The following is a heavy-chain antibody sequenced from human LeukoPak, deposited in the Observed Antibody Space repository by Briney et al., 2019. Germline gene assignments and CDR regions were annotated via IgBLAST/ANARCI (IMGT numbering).Heavy chain of an antibody. V-gene: IGHV3-72*01. CDR2: ITSKADSYTT. CDR3: TRSPLHVGPRDY. Sequence: GGSLRLSCTGSGFTFTDHNMDWVRQAPGKGLEWVGRITSKADSYTTEYATSVKGRFTVSGNTLKNSLYLQMNSLKTEDTAVYYCTRSPLHVGPRDYWGQGTLVTVSS. D-gene: IGHD1-26*01. CDR1: GFTFTDHN. J-gene: IGHJ4*02.